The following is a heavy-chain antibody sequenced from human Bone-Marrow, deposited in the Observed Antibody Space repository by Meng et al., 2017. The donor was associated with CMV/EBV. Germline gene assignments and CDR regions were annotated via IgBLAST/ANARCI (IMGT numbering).Heavy chain of an antibody. Sequence: GESLKISCAASGFTFSNYWMGWVRQAPGKGLEWVAVISYDGSNKYYADSVKGRFTISRDNSKNTLYLQMNSLRAEDTAVYYCARDRFYDILTGYYEGGGMDVWGQGTTVTVSS. CDR2: ISYDGSNK. J-gene: IGHJ6*02. V-gene: IGHV3-30-3*01. D-gene: IGHD3-9*01. CDR3: ARDRFYDILTGYYEGGGMDV. CDR1: GFTFSNYW.